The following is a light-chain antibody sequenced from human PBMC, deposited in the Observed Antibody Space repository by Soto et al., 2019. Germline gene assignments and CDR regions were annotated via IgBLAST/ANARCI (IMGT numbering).Light chain of an antibody. J-gene: IGLJ3*02. CDR1: SGHSTYI. Sequence: QLVLTQSSSASASLGSSVKLTCTLSSGHSTYIIVWHQQQPGKAPRYLMKLEGSGSFNKGSGVPDRFSGSSSGADRYLTISNVHFEDEADYYCETWDSNIWVFGGGTKLPVL. CDR3: ETWDSNIWV. V-gene: IGLV4-60*02. CDR2: LEGSGSF.